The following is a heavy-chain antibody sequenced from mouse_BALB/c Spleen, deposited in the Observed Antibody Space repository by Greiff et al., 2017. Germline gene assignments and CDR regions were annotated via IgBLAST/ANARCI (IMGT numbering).Heavy chain of an antibody. CDR1: GFNIKDYY. CDR2: IDPENGNT. J-gene: IGHJ2*01. CDR3: ARAYFDY. V-gene: IGHV14-1*02. Sequence: VQLQQSGAELVRPGALVKLSCKASGFNIKDYYMHWVKQRPEQGLEWIGWIDPENGNTIYDPKFQGKASITADTSSNTAYLQLSSLTSEDTAVYYCARAYFDYWGQGTTLTVSS.